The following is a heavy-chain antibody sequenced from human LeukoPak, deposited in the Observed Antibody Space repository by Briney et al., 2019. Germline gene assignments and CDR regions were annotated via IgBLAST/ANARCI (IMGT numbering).Heavy chain of an antibody. CDR1: GGSVSSGSYY. CDR3: ARDQGIKYCSSTSCTLYGMDV. J-gene: IGHJ6*02. Sequence: SETLSLTCTVSGGSVSSGSYYWSWIRQPPGKGLEWIGYIYYSGSTNYNPSLKSRVTISVDTSKNQFSLKLSSVTAADTAVYYCARDQGIKYCSSTSCTLYGMDVWGQGTTVTVSS. D-gene: IGHD2-2*01. V-gene: IGHV4-61*01. CDR2: IYYSGST.